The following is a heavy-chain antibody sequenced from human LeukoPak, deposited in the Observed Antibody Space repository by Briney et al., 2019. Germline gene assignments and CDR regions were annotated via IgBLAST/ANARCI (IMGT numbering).Heavy chain of an antibody. D-gene: IGHD3-3*01. Sequence: TETLSLTCTVSGGSISSSSYYWSWIRQPPGKGLEWIGYIYYSGSTNYNPSLKSRVTISVDTSKNQFSLKLSSVTAADTAVYYCATFGRDEVSPLNDYWGQGTLVTVSS. CDR3: ATFGRDEVSPLNDY. V-gene: IGHV4-61*05. CDR2: IYYSGST. CDR1: GGSISSSSYY. J-gene: IGHJ4*02.